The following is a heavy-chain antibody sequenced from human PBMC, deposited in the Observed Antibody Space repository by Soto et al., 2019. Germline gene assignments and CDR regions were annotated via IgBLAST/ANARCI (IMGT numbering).Heavy chain of an antibody. J-gene: IGHJ6*02. V-gene: IGHV3-30*18. CDR2: ISYDGSNK. Sequence: GGSLRLSCAASGFTFSSYGMHWVRQAPGKGLEWVAVISYDGSNKYYADSVKGRFTISRDNSKNTLYLQMNSLRAEDTAVYYCAKDFSQALRFLEWLPSHGMDVWGQGTTVTVSS. CDR1: GFTFSSYG. D-gene: IGHD3-3*01. CDR3: AKDFSQALRFLEWLPSHGMDV.